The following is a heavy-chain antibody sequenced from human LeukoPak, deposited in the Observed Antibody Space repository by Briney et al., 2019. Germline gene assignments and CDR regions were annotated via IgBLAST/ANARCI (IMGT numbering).Heavy chain of an antibody. J-gene: IGHJ3*02. CDR1: GGSISNYF. D-gene: IGHD2-2*01. CDR3: ATNMGVVEGAFDI. Sequence: SETLSLTCTVSGGSISNYFWSWIRQPPGKGPEWIANIHYSGTTNYNPSLKSRVTISVDTSKDQFSLKLSSVTSADTAVYYCATNMGVVEGAFDIWGQGTTVTVSS. CDR2: IHYSGTT. V-gene: IGHV4-59*01.